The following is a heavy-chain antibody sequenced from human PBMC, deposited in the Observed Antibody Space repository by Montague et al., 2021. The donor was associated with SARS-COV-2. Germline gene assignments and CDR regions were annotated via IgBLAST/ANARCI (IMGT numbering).Heavy chain of an antibody. CDR1: SGSISSYY. CDR3: ARQLPSYCSTDKCYPYYFDV. J-gene: IGHJ4*02. CDR2: IYYSGST. Sequence: SETLSLTCTVSSGSISSYYWSWIRQPPGKGLEWIGYIYYSGSTNYNPSLKSRVTISVDTSKNHFSLSLNSVTAADTAVYFCARQLPSYCSTDKCYPYYFDVWGQGALVTVSS. D-gene: IGHD2-2*01. V-gene: IGHV4-59*08.